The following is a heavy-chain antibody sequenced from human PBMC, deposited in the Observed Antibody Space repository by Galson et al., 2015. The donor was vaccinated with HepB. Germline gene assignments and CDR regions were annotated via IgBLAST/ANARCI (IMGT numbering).Heavy chain of an antibody. V-gene: IGHV3-23*01. CDR1: GFTFSSYA. D-gene: IGHD6-13*01. J-gene: IGHJ5*02. CDR2: ISGSGGST. CDR3: AKDGLRGPGVVAATKFDP. Sequence: SLRLSCAASGFTFSSYAMSWVRQAPGKGLEWVSAISGSGGSTYYADSVKGRFTISRDNSKNTLYLQMNSLRAEDTAVYYCAKDGLRGPGVVAATKFDPWGQGALVTVSS.